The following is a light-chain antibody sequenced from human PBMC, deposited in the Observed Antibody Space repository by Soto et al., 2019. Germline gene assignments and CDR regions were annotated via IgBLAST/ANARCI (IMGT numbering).Light chain of an antibody. CDR1: QSVSSSY. J-gene: IGKJ5*01. Sequence: IVLTHSPGTLSFSPGEIATLSGRASQSVSSSYLAWYQQKPGQAPRLLIYGASTRATGIPDRFSGGGSGTDFTLTISTLEPEDFAVYYCQQYGNSPITFGQGTRLEIK. CDR2: GAS. CDR3: QQYGNSPIT. V-gene: IGKV3-20*01.